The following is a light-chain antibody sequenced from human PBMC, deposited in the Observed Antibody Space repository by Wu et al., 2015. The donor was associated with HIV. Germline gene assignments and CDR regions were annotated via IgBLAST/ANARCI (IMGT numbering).Light chain of an antibody. CDR3: QQYGT. J-gene: IGKJ4*01. CDR2: GAS. CDR1: QSASSSY. Sequence: EIVLTQSPATLSLSPGERATLSCRASQSASSSYLAWYQQKPGQAPRLLIYGASSRATGIPDRFSGSGSGTDFTLTISRLEPEDFAVYYCQQYGTFGGGTKVEIK. V-gene: IGKV3-20*01.